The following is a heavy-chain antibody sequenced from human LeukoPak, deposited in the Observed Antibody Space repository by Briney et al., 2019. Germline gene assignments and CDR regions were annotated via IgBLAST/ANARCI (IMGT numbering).Heavy chain of an antibody. D-gene: IGHD1-26*01. V-gene: IGHV4-34*01. CDR2: INHRGST. Sequence: SETLSLTCAVSGESLSKYYWTWIRQTPGKGLEWIGEINHRGSTNLNPSLKSRVTISVDTSKYQFSLKLTSVTAADAAVYYCASSVGSTDYWGQGTLVTVSS. J-gene: IGHJ4*02. CDR3: ASSVGSTDY. CDR1: GESLSKYY.